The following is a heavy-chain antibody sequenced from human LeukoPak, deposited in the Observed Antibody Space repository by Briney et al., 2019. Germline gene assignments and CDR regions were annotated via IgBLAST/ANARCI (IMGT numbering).Heavy chain of an antibody. CDR2: INPNTGGT. Sequence: GASVKVSCKASGYTFTGYYIHWVRQAPGQGLEWMGWINPNTGGTKYAQKFQGRVTMTRVTSISTAYMEVNILTSDDTALYYCARARAETSSWDPIDFWGQGTLVTVSS. J-gene: IGHJ4*02. D-gene: IGHD6-13*01. CDR3: ARARAETSSWDPIDF. V-gene: IGHV1-2*02. CDR1: GYTFTGYY.